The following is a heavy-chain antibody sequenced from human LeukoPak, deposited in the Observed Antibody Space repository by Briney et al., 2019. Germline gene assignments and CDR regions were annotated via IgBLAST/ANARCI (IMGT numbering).Heavy chain of an antibody. CDR3: ARVIIVGATGI. V-gene: IGHV3-48*03. CDR2: ISSGGSTV. J-gene: IGHJ3*02. D-gene: IGHD1-26*01. Sequence: PGGSLRLSCAASGFTFSSYEMNWVRQAPGQGVDRVSYISSGGSTVHYADSVKGRFTISRDNAKNSLYLQMNSLRAEDTAVYYCARVIIVGATGIWGQGTMVTVCS. CDR1: GFTFSSYE.